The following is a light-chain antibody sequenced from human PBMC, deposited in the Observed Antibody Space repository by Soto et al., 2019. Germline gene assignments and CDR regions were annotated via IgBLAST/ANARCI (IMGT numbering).Light chain of an antibody. CDR2: YAS. CDR3: QQYNRYPLT. J-gene: IGKJ4*01. Sequence: DIPMTQSPSTLSASVGDRVTITCRASQSVGSWLAWYQQKPGKAPKVLIYYASNLESGVPSRFSGSGSGTEFTLTISSLQPDDFATYYCQQYNRYPLTFGGGTKVEIK. V-gene: IGKV1-5*01. CDR1: QSVGSW.